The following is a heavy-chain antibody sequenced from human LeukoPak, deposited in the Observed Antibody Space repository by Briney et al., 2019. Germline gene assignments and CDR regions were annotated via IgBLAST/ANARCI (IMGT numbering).Heavy chain of an antibody. D-gene: IGHD2/OR15-2a*01. CDR2: ISSSRRV. CDR3: AGLHYFGRGAPRT. Sequence: SETLSLTCSVSAASINGYHWSWIRQSAGKGLEWIGRISSSRRVDYNPSLENRISMSVDTSRNELLLQLHSVTAADSGVYYCAGLHYFGRGAPRTRGQATLVAVSS. V-gene: IGHV4-4*07. J-gene: IGHJ4*02. CDR1: AASINGYH.